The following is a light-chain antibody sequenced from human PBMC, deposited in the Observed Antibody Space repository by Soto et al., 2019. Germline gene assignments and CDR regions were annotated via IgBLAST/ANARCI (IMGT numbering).Light chain of an antibody. J-gene: IGLJ1*01. Sequence: QSALTQSASVSGSPGQSITISCTGTSSDVGGYNYVSWYQQHPGKAPKLMIYDVSNRPSGVSNRFSGSKSGNTASLTISGLQAEDEAYYYCSSYTSSSTLYVFGTGTKVTVL. CDR1: SSDVGGYNY. V-gene: IGLV2-14*01. CDR2: DVS. CDR3: SSYTSSSTLYV.